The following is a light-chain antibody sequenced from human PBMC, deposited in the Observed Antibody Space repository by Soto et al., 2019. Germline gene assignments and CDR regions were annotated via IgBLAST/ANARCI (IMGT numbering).Light chain of an antibody. Sequence: QSALPQPPSVSAAPGQKVTISCSGTSSNIGNNYVSWYQHFPGTAPKLLIYEDNKRPSEIPDRFSGSKSGTSATLGITGLQTGDEADYYCGTWDNSLSIYVFATGTKVTVL. CDR3: GTWDNSLSIYV. CDR2: EDN. J-gene: IGLJ1*01. V-gene: IGLV1-51*02. CDR1: SSNIGNNY.